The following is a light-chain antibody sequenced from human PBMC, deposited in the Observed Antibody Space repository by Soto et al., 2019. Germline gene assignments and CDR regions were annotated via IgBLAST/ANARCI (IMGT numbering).Light chain of an antibody. CDR2: AAS. Sequence: DIQMTQSPSSLSASVGDRVSVTCRASQRISTFLNWYQQRQGEAPKLLIYAASSLQSGVPSRFSGSGSGADFTLTIGSLQPEDFATYYCQQSYTTPRTFGQGTKVEVK. CDR3: QQSYTTPRT. J-gene: IGKJ1*01. CDR1: QRISTF. V-gene: IGKV1-39*01.